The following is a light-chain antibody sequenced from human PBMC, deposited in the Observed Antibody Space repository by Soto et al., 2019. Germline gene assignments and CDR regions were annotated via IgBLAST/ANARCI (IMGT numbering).Light chain of an antibody. J-gene: IGKJ5*01. CDR1: QSLSSGY. Sequence: EIVLTQSPVTLSLSPGERVTLSCRASQSLSSGYLAWYQQKFGQAPRLLIYDASNRATGIPARFSGSGSGTDFSLTISSLEPEDFAVYYCQQRSNWPITFGLGTRLEIK. CDR3: QQRSNWPIT. V-gene: IGKV3D-20*02. CDR2: DAS.